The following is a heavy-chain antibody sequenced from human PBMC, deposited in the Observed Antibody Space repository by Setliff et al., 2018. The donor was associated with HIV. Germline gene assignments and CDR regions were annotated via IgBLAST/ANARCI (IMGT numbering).Heavy chain of an antibody. CDR1: GGIVS. V-gene: IGHV1-69*10. CDR2: IIPILGIP. Sequence: SVKVSCKPSGGIVSINWVRQAPGQRLEWMGGIIPILGIPNYAQKFQGRVTITADKSTTTAYMELSSLRSEDTAVYYCARGSNWFDPWGQGTLVTVSS. CDR3: ARGSNWFDP. J-gene: IGHJ5*02.